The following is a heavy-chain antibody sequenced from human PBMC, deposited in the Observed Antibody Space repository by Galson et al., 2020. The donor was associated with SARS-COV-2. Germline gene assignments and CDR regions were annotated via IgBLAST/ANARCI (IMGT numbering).Heavy chain of an antibody. V-gene: IGHV1-18*01. J-gene: IGHJ3*01. CDR2: ISGYDGNT. Sequence: ASVKVSCKTSGYSFRDYGISWVRQAPGQGLEWMGWISGYDGNTKYAQNFQGRFTVTTDTSTNTAYMELGSLRSDDTATFYCARDWRLPYCSGDKCYRALDVWGQGTLVTVSS. D-gene: IGHD2-15*01. CDR1: GYSFRDYG. CDR3: ARDWRLPYCSGDKCYRALDV.